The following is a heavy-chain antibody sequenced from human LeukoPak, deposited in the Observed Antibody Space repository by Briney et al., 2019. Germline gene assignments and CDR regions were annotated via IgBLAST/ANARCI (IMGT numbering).Heavy chain of an antibody. CDR1: GFTFSSYG. D-gene: IGHD2-15*01. CDR3: AKGCRPYCSGGSCYGCQDY. Sequence: GGSLRLSCAASGFTFSSYGMHWVRHAPGKGLELVAFIRYDGSNKYYADSVKGRFTISRDNSKNTLYLQMNSLRAEDTAVYYCAKGCRPYCSGGSCYGCQDYWGQGTLVTVSS. V-gene: IGHV3-30*02. J-gene: IGHJ4*02. CDR2: IRYDGSNK.